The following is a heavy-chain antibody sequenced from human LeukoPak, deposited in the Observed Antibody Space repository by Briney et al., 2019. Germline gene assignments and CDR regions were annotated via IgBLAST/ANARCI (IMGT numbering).Heavy chain of an antibody. Sequence: GGSLRLSCAASGFTFSSYAMHWVRQAPGKGLEWVAVISYDGSNEYYADSVKGRFTISRDNSKNTLYLQMNSLRAEDTAVYYCARARIAAALGNWFDPWGQGTLVTVSS. CDR3: ARARIAAALGNWFDP. CDR2: ISYDGSNE. CDR1: GFTFSSYA. V-gene: IGHV3-30-3*01. J-gene: IGHJ5*02. D-gene: IGHD6-13*01.